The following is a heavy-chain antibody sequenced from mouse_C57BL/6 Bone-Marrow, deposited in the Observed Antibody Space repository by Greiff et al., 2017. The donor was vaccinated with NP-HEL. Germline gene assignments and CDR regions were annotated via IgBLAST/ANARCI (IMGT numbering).Heavy chain of an antibody. Sequence: QVQLQQSGTELVKPRASVKLSCKASGYTFTSYWMHWVKQRPGQGLEWIGNINPSNGGTNYNEKFKSKATLTVDKSSSTAYMQLSSLTSEDSAVYYCARGGAGSNWYFDVWGTGTTVTVSS. CDR2: INPSNGGT. V-gene: IGHV1-53*01. D-gene: IGHD1-1*01. J-gene: IGHJ1*03. CDR3: ARGGAGSNWYFDV. CDR1: GYTFTSYW.